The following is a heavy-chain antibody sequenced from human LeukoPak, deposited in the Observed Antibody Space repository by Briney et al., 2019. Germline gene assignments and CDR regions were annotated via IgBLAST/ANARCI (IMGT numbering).Heavy chain of an antibody. CDR3: ARMAAGTGWFDP. Sequence: SETLSLTCAVYGGSFSGYYWSWIRQPPGKGLEWIGEINHSGSTNYNPSLKSRVTISVDTSKNQFSLKLSSVTAADTAVYYCARMAAGTGWFDPWGQGTLVTVSS. V-gene: IGHV4-34*01. CDR1: GGSFSGYY. D-gene: IGHD6-13*01. J-gene: IGHJ5*02. CDR2: INHSGST.